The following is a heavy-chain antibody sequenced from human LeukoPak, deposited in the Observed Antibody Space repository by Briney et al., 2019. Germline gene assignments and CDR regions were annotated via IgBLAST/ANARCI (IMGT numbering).Heavy chain of an antibody. D-gene: IGHD2-15*01. CDR2: ISYTSETK. Sequence: GGSLRLSCAASGFPFGEYAMHWIRQAPGKGLEWVSGISYTSETKGYVDSVKGRFTISRDNSKNSLYLQMNSLRAEDTALYYCAKDRGGSSQLGDAFDVWGHGTMVTVSS. J-gene: IGHJ3*01. CDR1: GFPFGEYA. CDR3: AKDRGGSSQLGDAFDV. V-gene: IGHV3-9*01.